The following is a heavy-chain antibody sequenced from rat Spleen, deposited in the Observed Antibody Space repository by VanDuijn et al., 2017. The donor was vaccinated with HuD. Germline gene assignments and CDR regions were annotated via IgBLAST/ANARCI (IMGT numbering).Heavy chain of an antibody. D-gene: IGHD1-4*01. CDR3: TRSPGDFYDY. V-gene: IGHV5S23*01. CDR1: GFTFSNYD. Sequence: EVQLVESDGGLVQPGRSLKLSCAASGFTFSNYDMAWIRQAPTKGLEWVASISPSGGITDYRDSVKGRFAISRDTAKSTLYLQMNSLRSEDTATYYCTRSPGDFYDYWGQGVMVTVSS. CDR2: ISPSGGIT. J-gene: IGHJ2*01.